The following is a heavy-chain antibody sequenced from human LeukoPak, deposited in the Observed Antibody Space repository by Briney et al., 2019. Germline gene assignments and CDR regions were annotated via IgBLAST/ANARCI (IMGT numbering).Heavy chain of an antibody. CDR3: TRGGDGTAAADNWFDP. D-gene: IGHD6-13*01. CDR1: GFTFSSYW. V-gene: IGHV3-74*01. CDR2: INSDGSST. Sequence: GGSLRLSCAASGFTFSSYWMHWVRQAPGKGLVWVSRINSDGSSTSYAASVKGRFTISRDNAKNTLYLQMNSLRAEDTAVYYCTRGGDGTAAADNWFDPWGQGTLVTVSS. J-gene: IGHJ5*02.